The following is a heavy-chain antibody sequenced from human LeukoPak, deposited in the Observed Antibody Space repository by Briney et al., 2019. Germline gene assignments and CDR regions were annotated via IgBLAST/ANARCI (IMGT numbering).Heavy chain of an antibody. CDR3: ARDSGGWYYFDY. CDR2: ISSSSSYI. CDR1: GFTFSSYS. J-gene: IGHJ4*02. D-gene: IGHD6-19*01. Sequence: PGGSLRLSCAASGFTFSSYSTNWVRQAPGKGLEWVSSISSSSSYIYYADSVKGRFTISRDNAKNSLYLQMNSLRAEDTAVYYCARDSGGWYYFDYWGQGTLVTVSS. V-gene: IGHV3-21*01.